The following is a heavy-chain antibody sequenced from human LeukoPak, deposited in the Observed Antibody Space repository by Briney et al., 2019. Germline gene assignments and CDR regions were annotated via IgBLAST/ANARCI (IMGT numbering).Heavy chain of an antibody. V-gene: IGHV3-15*01. CDR2: IKSKTDGGTT. Sequence: GGSLRLSCAAPGFTFSNAWMSWVRQAPGKGLEWVGRIKSKTDGGTTDYAAPVKGRFTISRDDSKNTLYLQMNSLKTEDTAVYYCTTSRHCSSTSCHRDYWGQGTLVTVSS. CDR1: GFTFSNAW. CDR3: TTSRHCSSTSCHRDY. D-gene: IGHD2-2*02. J-gene: IGHJ4*02.